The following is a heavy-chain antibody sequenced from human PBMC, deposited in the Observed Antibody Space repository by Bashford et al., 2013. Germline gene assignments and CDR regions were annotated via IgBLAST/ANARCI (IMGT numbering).Heavy chain of an antibody. D-gene: IGHD2-8*01. CDR3: TTDGLLHVHCSNGICYHDGFDF. V-gene: IGHV3-15*01. J-gene: IGHJ3*01. Sequence: VDSGGSLRLSCAASGFISERLDDLAARLREGLEWVAVLKAKLMWDTDYAAPVKGRFTFSRDDSNHMLYLQMNSLKTEDTAVYYCTTDGLLHVHCSNGICYHDGFDFWGQGTKVTVSS. CDR1: GFISERL. CDR2: LKAKLMWDT.